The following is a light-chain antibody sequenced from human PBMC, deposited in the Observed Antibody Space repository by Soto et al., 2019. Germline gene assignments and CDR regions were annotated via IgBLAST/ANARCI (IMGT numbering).Light chain of an antibody. V-gene: IGKV3-20*01. CDR2: DAS. CDR1: QSVSNSY. CDR3: QQYGSSVIT. Sequence: EIVLTQSPGTVSLSPGERATLSCRASQSVSNSYLAWYQQNPGQAPRLLIYDASSRATGIPDRFSGSGSGTAFTITSRKLEPEDFAVYYCQQYGSSVITFGGGTKVEIK. J-gene: IGKJ4*01.